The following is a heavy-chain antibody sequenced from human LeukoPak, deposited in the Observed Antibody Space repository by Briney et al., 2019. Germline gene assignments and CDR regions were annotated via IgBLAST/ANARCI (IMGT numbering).Heavy chain of an antibody. CDR1: GYTFTGYY. CDR2: INPNSGGT. CDR3: ARHPSYSGSYWGHYFDY. V-gene: IGHV1-2*02. D-gene: IGHD1-26*01. Sequence: ASVKVSCKASGYTFTGYYMHWVRQAPGQGLEWMGWINPNSGGTNYAQKFQGRVTMTRDTSISTAYMELSRLRSDDTAVYYCARHPSYSGSYWGHYFDYWGQGTLVTVSS. J-gene: IGHJ4*02.